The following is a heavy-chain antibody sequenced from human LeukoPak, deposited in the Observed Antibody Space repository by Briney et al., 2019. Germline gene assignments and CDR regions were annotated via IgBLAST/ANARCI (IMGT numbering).Heavy chain of an antibody. CDR3: ASQPFYGDFGAFDI. D-gene: IGHD4-17*01. CDR2: IWYDRSNQ. J-gene: IGHJ3*02. V-gene: IGHV3-33*01. Sequence: GGSLRLSCAASGFPLSNYHMHWVRQAPGKGLEWVAVIWYDRSNQYYADSVKGRFTISRDNSKNMLYLQMNSLRAEDTAVYYCASQPFYGDFGAFDIWGQGTMVTVSS. CDR1: GFPLSNYH.